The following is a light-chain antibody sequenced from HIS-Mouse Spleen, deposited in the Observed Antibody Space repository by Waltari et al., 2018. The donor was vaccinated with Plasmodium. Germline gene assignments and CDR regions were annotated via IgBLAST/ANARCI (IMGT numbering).Light chain of an antibody. J-gene: IGLJ1*01. V-gene: IGLV3-1*01. CDR2: QDR. Sequence: SYELTHPPSVSVSPGQTASITCSGDKLGDKYACWYQQKPGQSPVLVIYQDRKRPSGIPERFSGSNSGNTATLTISGTQAMDEADYYCQAWDSSTDYVFGTGTKVTVL. CDR3: QAWDSSTDYV. CDR1: KLGDKY.